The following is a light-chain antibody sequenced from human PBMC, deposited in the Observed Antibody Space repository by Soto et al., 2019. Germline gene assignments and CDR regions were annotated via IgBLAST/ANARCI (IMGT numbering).Light chain of an antibody. CDR2: YAS. V-gene: IGKV1-5*01. CDR3: QQYNSYST. CDR1: QSISSW. J-gene: IGKJ2*01. Sequence: DIQMTQSPSTLSASVGDRVTITCRASQSISSWVAWYQQKPGKAPKLLIYYASTLESGVPSRFSGSGSWTEFTLTISSLQPDDFATYYCQQYNSYSTFGQGTKLEIK.